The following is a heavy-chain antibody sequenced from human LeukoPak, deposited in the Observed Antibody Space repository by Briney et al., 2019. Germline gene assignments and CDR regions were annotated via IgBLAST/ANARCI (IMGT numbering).Heavy chain of an antibody. V-gene: IGHV1-18*01. D-gene: IGHD3-3*01. J-gene: IGHJ6*03. CDR3: ARGKKDDFWSGYYSGWGYYYMDV. CDR2: ISAYNGNT. CDR1: GYTFTSYG. Sequence: ASVKVSCKASGYTFTSYGISWVRQAPGQGLEWMGWISAYNGNTNYAQKLQGRVTMTTDTSTSTAYMELRSLRSDDTAVYYCARGKKDDFWSGYYSGWGYYYMDVWGKRTTVTVSS.